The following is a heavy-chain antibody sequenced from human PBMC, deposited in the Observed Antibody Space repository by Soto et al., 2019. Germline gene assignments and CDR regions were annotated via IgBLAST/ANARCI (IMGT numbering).Heavy chain of an antibody. V-gene: IGHV3-23*01. CDR2: ISGSGGST. CDR1: GVTFSSYA. J-gene: IGHJ1*01. CDR3: ATVGARMKGRPEAFQL. D-gene: IGHD1-26*01. Sequence: GGSLRLSCAASGVTFSSYAMSWVRQAPGKGLEWVSAISGSGGSTYYADHVNGRFTISRDNSKNTLYLQMNSLSAEDSVVHYGATVGARMKGRPEAFQLWGQGTLVTVSS.